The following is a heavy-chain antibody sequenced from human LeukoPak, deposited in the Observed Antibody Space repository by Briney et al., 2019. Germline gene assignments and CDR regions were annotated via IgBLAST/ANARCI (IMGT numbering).Heavy chain of an antibody. CDR2: ISYDETNK. CDR1: GFTFSSYG. D-gene: IGHD3-22*01. Sequence: GRSLRLSCAASGFTFSSYGMHWVRQAPGKGLEWVAVISYDETNKYYADSVKGRFTISRDNSKNTLYLQMNSLRAEDTAIYYCARERDSSGYFDSWGQGTLVTVSS. J-gene: IGHJ4*02. CDR3: ARERDSSGYFDS. V-gene: IGHV3-30*03.